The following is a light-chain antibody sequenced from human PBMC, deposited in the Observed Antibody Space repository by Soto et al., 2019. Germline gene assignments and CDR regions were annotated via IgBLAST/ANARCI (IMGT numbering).Light chain of an antibody. Sequence: AIRMTQSPSSFSASTGDRVTITCRASQGISSYLAWYQQKPGKAPKLLIYAASTLQSGVPSRFSGSGSGTECTLTISCLQSEDFASYYCQQSYSYPLTFGQGTKVEIK. J-gene: IGKJ1*01. CDR3: QQSYSYPLT. V-gene: IGKV1-8*01. CDR2: AAS. CDR1: QGISSY.